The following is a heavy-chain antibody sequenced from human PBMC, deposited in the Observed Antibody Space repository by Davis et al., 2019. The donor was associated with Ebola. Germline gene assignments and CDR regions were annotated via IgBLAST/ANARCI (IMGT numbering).Heavy chain of an antibody. CDR1: GGSFSGNY. J-gene: IGHJ4*02. Sequence: MPSETLSLTCAVYGGSFSGNYWSWIRQPPEKGLEWIGQINHSGSTNYNPSLKSRVTISVDTSKNQFSRKLSSVTAADTAVYYCARGLHGYDRYTALAYWGQGTLVTVSS. V-gene: IGHV4-34*01. CDR2: INHSGST. D-gene: IGHD5-12*01. CDR3: ARGLHGYDRYTALAY.